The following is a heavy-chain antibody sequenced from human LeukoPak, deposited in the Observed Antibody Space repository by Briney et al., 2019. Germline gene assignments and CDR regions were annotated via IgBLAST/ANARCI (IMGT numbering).Heavy chain of an antibody. D-gene: IGHD2-2*01. J-gene: IGHJ1*01. V-gene: IGHV3-7*01. CDR1: GFTFSNYW. CDR3: ATYSSSNGREFQY. Sequence: PGGSLRLSCEGSGFTFSNYWMSWVRQAPGKGLEWVANIQQHGSETYYGDSVKGRFTISRDNAKNSLYLQINSLRAEDTAVYYCATYSSSNGREFQYWGQGTLVTVSS. CDR2: IQQHGSET.